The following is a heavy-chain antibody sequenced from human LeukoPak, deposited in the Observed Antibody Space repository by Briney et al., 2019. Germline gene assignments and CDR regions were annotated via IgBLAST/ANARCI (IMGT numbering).Heavy chain of an antibody. D-gene: IGHD3-16*01. CDR3: ATGEYYFDF. Sequence: GGSLRLSCAASGFTFPNYDMSWVRQAPGKGLEWVSTISDSGHDTSYADSVKGRFTISRDNSRNTLYLQMSSLRAEDTALYYCATGEYYFDFWGQGTLVTVSS. CDR2: ISDSGHDT. CDR1: GFTFPNYD. J-gene: IGHJ4*02. V-gene: IGHV3-23*01.